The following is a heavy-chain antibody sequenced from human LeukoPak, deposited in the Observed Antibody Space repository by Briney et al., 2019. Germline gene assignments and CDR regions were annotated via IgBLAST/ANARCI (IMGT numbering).Heavy chain of an antibody. Sequence: GGSLRLSCAASGFTFSSYAMSWVRQAPGKGLEWVSAISGSGGSTYYADSVKGRFTISRDNSKNTLYLQMNSLRAEDTAVYYCAKVPLWFGEWNHYYGMDVWGQGTTVTVSS. CDR3: AKVPLWFGEWNHYYGMDV. J-gene: IGHJ6*02. V-gene: IGHV3-23*01. D-gene: IGHD3-10*01. CDR1: GFTFSSYA. CDR2: ISGSGGST.